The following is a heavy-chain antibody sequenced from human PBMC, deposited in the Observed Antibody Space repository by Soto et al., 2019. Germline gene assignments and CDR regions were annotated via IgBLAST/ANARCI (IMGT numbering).Heavy chain of an antibody. Sequence: GGSLRLSCTASGFSFGDYAMSWFRQAPGKGLEWVGFIRSKTYGGTTDYAASVKGRFTISRDDSKSIAYLQMNSLKTEDTAVYFCSRVPRGKYGLDYFDYWRQGTLVTVSS. CDR2: IRSKTYGGTT. D-gene: IGHD3-10*01. J-gene: IGHJ4*02. CDR1: GFSFGDYA. V-gene: IGHV3-49*03. CDR3: SRVPRGKYGLDYFDY.